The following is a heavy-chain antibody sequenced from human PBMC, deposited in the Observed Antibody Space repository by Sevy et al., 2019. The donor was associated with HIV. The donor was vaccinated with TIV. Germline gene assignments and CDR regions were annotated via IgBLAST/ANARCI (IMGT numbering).Heavy chain of an antibody. Sequence: GGSLRLSCAASGFSFSSYWMHWVRQVPGKGLVWLSRINSDGTNTKYGDSAKGRFTISRDNAKNTLYLQMDSLRAEDTAVYYCARDKVEGGTMVQDNDYWGQGTLVTVSS. CDR2: INSDGTNT. CDR3: ARDKVEGGTMVQDNDY. V-gene: IGHV3-74*03. D-gene: IGHD3-10*01. J-gene: IGHJ4*02. CDR1: GFSFSSYW.